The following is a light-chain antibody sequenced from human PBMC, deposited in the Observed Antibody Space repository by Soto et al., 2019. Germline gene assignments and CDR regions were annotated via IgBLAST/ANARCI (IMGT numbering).Light chain of an antibody. CDR1: LSVPHDNVSNY. J-gene: IGKJ5*01. CDR2: LGS. V-gene: IGKV2-28*01. CDR3: MQGLSPIYT. Sequence: DIVLTQSPVSLPVSPGEPASISCRPSLSVPHDNVSNYLDWYQQKPGQSPRLLIYLGSNRASGVPDRFSGSGSGTDFTLKISRVEAEDVGIFYCMQGLSPIYTFGQGTRLEIK.